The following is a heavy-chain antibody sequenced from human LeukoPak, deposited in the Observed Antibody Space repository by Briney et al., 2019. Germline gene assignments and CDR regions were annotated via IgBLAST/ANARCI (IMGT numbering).Heavy chain of an antibody. J-gene: IGHJ4*02. CDR2: ISGSSSYT. CDR3: ARESETSGWYDY. D-gene: IGHD6-19*01. V-gene: IGHV3-11*05. CDR1: GFTFSDYY. Sequence: GGSLRLSCAASGFTFSDYYMSWIRQAPGKGLEWVSYISGSSSYTNYADSVRGRFTISRDNTRKSLSLQMSSLRSEDTALYYCARESETSGWYDYWGQGTLVTVSS.